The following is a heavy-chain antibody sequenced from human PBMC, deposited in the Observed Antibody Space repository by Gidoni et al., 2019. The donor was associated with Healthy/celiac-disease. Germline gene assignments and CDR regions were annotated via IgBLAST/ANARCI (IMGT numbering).Heavy chain of an antibody. V-gene: IGHV3-23*01. Sequence: EVQLLESWGGLVQPGGSLRLSCAASGSTFSSYAIRWVRQAPGKGLEGVSAISGSGGSTYYADSVKGRFTISRDNSKNTLYLQMNSLRAEDTAVYYCAKRAPIVVVTAETERTSYFDYWGQGTLVTVSS. CDR3: AKRAPIVVVTAETERTSYFDY. D-gene: IGHD2-21*02. CDR1: GSTFSSYA. CDR2: ISGSGGST. J-gene: IGHJ4*02.